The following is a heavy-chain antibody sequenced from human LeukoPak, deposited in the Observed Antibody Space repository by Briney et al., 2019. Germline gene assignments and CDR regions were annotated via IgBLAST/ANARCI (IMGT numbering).Heavy chain of an antibody. D-gene: IGHD3-22*01. Sequence: GGSLRLSCAAPGFTFSNYWMTWVRQAPGKGLEWVANIRKDGSDKSYVDSVKGRFTISRDNVKKSLSLQMNSLRAEDTAVYYCARDRDYHDSSVRYGAFDIWGQGTMVTVSS. CDR1: GFTFSNYW. J-gene: IGHJ3*02. CDR3: ARDRDYHDSSVRYGAFDI. CDR2: IRKDGSDK. V-gene: IGHV3-7*01.